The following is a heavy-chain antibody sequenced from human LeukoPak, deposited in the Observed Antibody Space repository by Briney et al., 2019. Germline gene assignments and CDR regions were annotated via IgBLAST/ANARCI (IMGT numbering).Heavy chain of an antibody. D-gene: IGHD3-10*01. Sequence: ASVKVSCKASGYTFTGYYMHWVRQAPGQGREWMGWINPNSGGTNYAQKFQGRVTMTRDTSISTAYMELSRLRSDDTAVYYCARVQKDRDSMVRGVIISWGQGTLVTVSS. CDR2: INPNSGGT. CDR1: GYTFTGYY. J-gene: IGHJ5*02. CDR3: ARVQKDRDSMVRGVIIS. V-gene: IGHV1-2*02.